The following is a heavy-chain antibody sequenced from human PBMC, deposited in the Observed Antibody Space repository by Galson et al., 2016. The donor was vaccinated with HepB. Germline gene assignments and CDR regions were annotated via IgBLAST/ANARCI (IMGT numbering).Heavy chain of an antibody. J-gene: IGHJ5*01. CDR2: INQDGSQT. CDR3: ARGHFDS. Sequence: SLRLSCAASGLSLSDYWMIWVRQAPGKGLEWVANINQDGSQTNYGDSVKGRFTISRDNAKNSLYLQMNSLRAEDTGVYSWARGHFDSWGQGTLVTVSS. CDR1: GLSLSDYW. V-gene: IGHV3-7*01.